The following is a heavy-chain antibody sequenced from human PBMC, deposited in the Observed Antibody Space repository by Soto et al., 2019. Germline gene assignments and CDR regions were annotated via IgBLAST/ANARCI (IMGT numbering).Heavy chain of an antibody. J-gene: IGHJ4*02. V-gene: IGHV4-59*01. CDR3: ASQLGYCSGGSCYHFDY. D-gene: IGHD2-15*01. CDR2: IYYSGST. CDR1: GGPISSYY. Sequence: SETLSLTCTVSGGPISSYYWSWIRQPPGKGLERIGYIYYSGSTNYNPSLKSRVTISVDTSKNQFSLKLSSVTAADTAVYYCASQLGYCSGGSCYHFDYWGQGTLVTV.